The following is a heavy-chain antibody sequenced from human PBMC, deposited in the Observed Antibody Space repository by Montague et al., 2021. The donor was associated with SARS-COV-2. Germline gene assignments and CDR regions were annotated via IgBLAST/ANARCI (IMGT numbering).Heavy chain of an antibody. D-gene: IGHD7-27*01. J-gene: IGHJ4*02. CDR2: IYHYGSA. CDR3: ARHANWDRYYFDH. CDR1: GGSISSSY. Sequence: SETLSLTCSVSGGSISSSYWSWIRQPPGTGLEWIGYIYHYGSAKYNPSLKSRVTISVDTSKNQFSLKLSTVTAVDTAVYYCARHANWDRYYFDHWGQGTLVTVSS. V-gene: IGHV4-59*08.